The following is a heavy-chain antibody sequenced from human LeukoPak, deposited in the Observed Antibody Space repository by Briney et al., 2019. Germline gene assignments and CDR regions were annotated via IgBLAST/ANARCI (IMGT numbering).Heavy chain of an antibody. J-gene: IGHJ3*02. CDR1: GFTFSNYW. CDR3: AREFEGQEAGAYGSGSYDVFDI. D-gene: IGHD3-10*01. V-gene: IGHV3-74*01. CDR2: ITSDASST. Sequence: GGSLRLSCAASGFTFSNYWMHWVRRAPGKGLVWVSRITSDASSTSYADSVKGRFTISRDNAKNTLYLRMNSLRAEDTAVYYCAREFEGQEAGAYGSGSYDVFDIWGQGTMVTVSS.